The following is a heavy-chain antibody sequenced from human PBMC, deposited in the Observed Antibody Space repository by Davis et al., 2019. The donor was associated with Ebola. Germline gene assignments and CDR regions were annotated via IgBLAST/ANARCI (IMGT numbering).Heavy chain of an antibody. J-gene: IGHJ6*02. D-gene: IGHD6-6*01. V-gene: IGHV3-33*01. CDR2: IWYDGSKK. CDR3: ARDSSSVGDGKFYFYYGMDV. Sequence: PGGSLRLSCAASGFTFRSYGMHWVRQAPGKGLEWVAVIWYDGSKKYYADSVQGRFTISRDNAKNKLYLQMNALRADDTAVYYCARDSSSVGDGKFYFYYGMDVWGHGTTVTVSS. CDR1: GFTFRSYG.